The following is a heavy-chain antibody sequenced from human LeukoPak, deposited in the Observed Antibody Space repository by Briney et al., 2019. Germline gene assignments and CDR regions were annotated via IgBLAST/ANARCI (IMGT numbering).Heavy chain of an antibody. CDR2: ISGSGGST. Sequence: GGSLRLSCAASGFTFSSYAMSWVRQAAGKGLECVSAISGSGGSTYYADSVKGRFTISRDNSKNTLYLQMNSLRAEDTAAYYCAKESPAMVATFDYWGQGTLVTVSS. CDR1: GFTFSSYA. CDR3: AKESPAMVATFDY. J-gene: IGHJ4*02. V-gene: IGHV3-23*01. D-gene: IGHD5-18*01.